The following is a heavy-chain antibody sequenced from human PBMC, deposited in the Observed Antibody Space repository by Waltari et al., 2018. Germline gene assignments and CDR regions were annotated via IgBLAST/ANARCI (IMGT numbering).Heavy chain of an antibody. V-gene: IGHV3-53*01. CDR3: ARHVYGPTRAAFDV. CDR2: SLCDKKA. CDR1: GFTVESNY. J-gene: IGHJ3*01. Sequence: QLVESGGGLIQPGGSLIRSCEGSGFTVESNYMRWVRQVPGKGREWVSNSLCDKKATDPASAGGRFTISVDNYKVPLYLQLNSLRVEDTAVYFCARHVYGPTRAAFDVWCQGTMVTV. D-gene: IGHD2-8*01.